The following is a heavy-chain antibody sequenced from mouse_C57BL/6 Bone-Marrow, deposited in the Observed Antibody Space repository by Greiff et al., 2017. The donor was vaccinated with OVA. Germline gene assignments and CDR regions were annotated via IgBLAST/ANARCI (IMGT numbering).Heavy chain of an antibody. CDR2: INPSSGYT. V-gene: IGHV1-7*01. D-gene: IGHD1-1*01. CDR1: GYTFTSYW. J-gene: IGHJ3*01. CDR3: ARRYGSSYTWFAY. Sequence: QVQLKQSGAELAKPGASVKLSCKASGYTFTSYWMHWVKPRPGQGLEWIGYINPSSGYTKYNQKFKDKATLTADKSSSTAYMQLSSLTYEDSAVYYCARRYGSSYTWFAYWGQGTLVTVSA.